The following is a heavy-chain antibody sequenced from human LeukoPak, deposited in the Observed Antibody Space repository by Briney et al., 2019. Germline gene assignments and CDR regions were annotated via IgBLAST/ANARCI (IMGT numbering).Heavy chain of an antibody. CDR2: ISGSGGTT. CDR3: ANADSSGYYSFDY. J-gene: IGHJ4*02. CDR1: GFTFSNYA. Sequence: PGGSLRLSCAASGFTFSNYAMSWVRQAPGKGLEWVSAISGSGGTTYYADSVKGRFTISRDNSKNTLYLQMNSLRAEDTAVYYCANADSSGYYSFDYWGQGTLVTVSS. V-gene: IGHV3-23*01. D-gene: IGHD3-22*01.